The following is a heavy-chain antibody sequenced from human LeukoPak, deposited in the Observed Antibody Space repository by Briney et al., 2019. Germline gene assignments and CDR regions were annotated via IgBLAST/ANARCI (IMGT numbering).Heavy chain of an antibody. Sequence: RGGSQRLSCAASEFTFSQYYMSCIREAPRRGLVWVSYISYSGDTIYYADSVKGRFTISRDNSKNTLYLQMNSLRAEDTAVYYCAKDRPKWELTPTGGYYFDYWGQGTLVTVSS. CDR1: EFTFSQYY. CDR2: ISYSGDTI. V-gene: IGHV3-23*01. D-gene: IGHD1-26*01. J-gene: IGHJ4*02. CDR3: AKDRPKWELTPTGGYYFDY.